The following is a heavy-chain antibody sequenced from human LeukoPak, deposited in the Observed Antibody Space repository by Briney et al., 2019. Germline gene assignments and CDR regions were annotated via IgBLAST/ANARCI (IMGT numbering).Heavy chain of an antibody. D-gene: IGHD3-16*01. J-gene: IGHJ4*02. CDR2: ISGSGGST. Sequence: PSETLSLTCTVSGGSISSGGYYWSWVRQAPGKGLEWVSAISGSGGSTYYADSVKGRFTISRDNSKNTLYLQMNSLRAEDTAVYYCANRKTSRDYVWGSYPNYYFDYWGQGTLVTVSS. V-gene: IGHV3-23*01. CDR1: GGSISSGGYY. CDR3: ANRKTSRDYVWGSYPNYYFDY.